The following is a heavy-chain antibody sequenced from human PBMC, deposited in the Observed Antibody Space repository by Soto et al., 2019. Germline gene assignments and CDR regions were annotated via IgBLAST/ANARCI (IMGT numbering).Heavy chain of an antibody. CDR2: INHSGST. V-gene: IGHV4-34*01. Sequence: SETLSLTCVVDGGSFRGHYWSWIRPPPGKGLEWIGEINHSGSTNYNPSLKSLVTMSVDTSKTQFSLKLSSVTAADTAVYYCARGPDHRYWSNASSHYPGENWFDTWGKGSLVTVSS. D-gene: IGHD2-2*01. CDR3: ARGPDHRYWSNASSHYPGENWFDT. CDR1: GGSFRGHY. J-gene: IGHJ5*02.